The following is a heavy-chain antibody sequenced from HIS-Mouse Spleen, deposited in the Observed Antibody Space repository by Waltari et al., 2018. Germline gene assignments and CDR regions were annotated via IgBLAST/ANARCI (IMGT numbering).Heavy chain of an antibody. CDR2: INSDGSST. CDR3: ARDLELDAFDI. Sequence: EVQLVESGGGLVQPGGSLRLSGAAHGFTFSRYWMHWFRQAPGKGLVWVSRINSDGSSTSYADSVKGRFTISRDNAKNTLYLQMNSLRAEDTAVYYCARDLELDAFDIWGQGTMVTVSS. J-gene: IGHJ3*02. V-gene: IGHV3-74*01. D-gene: IGHD1-1*01. CDR1: GFTFSRYW.